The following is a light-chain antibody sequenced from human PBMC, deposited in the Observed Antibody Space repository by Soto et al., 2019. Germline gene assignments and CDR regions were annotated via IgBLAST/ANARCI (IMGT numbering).Light chain of an antibody. J-gene: IGKJ1*01. CDR1: QGISTY. CDR3: HNYNGAPWT. CDR2: AAS. Sequence: DIQMTQSPSSLSSSVGDRVTITCRASQGISTYLVWYQQKPGTVPKLLIFAASTLQSGVPSRFSVSGSGTDFTLTISSLQPEDVATYYCHNYNGAPWTFGQGTKVEIK. V-gene: IGKV1-27*01.